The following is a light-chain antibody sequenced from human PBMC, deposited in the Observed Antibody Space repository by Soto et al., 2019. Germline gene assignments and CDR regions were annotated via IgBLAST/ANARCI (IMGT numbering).Light chain of an antibody. CDR1: SSDVGGYNY. CDR3: NSYAGSNNVV. Sequence: QSVLTQPPSASGSPGQSVTISCTGTSSDVGGYNYVSWYQQHPGTAPKLLIYVVSKRPSGVPDRFSGSKSGNSASLTVSGLQAEDEADYYCNSYAGSNNVVFGTGTKLTVL. V-gene: IGLV2-8*01. CDR2: VVS. J-gene: IGLJ1*01.